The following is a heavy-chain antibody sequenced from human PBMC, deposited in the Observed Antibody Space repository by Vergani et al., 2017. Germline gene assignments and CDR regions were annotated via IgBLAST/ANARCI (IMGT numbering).Heavy chain of an antibody. J-gene: IGHJ4*02. CDR2: IWYDGSNK. V-gene: IGHV3-33*01. D-gene: IGHD3-3*01. Sequence: VQLVESGGGVVQPVRSLRLSCAASGFTFSSYGMHWVRQAPGKGLEWVAVIWYDGSNKYYADSVKGRFTISRDNSKNTLYLQMNSLRAEDTAVYYCARDVLRFLEWLSPVDYWGQGTLVTVSS. CDR3: ARDVLRFLEWLSPVDY. CDR1: GFTFSSYG.